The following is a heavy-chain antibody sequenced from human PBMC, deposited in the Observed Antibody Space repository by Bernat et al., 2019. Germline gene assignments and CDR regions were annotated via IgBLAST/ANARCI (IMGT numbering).Heavy chain of an antibody. CDR1: GFTVSSNY. J-gene: IGHJ5*02. CDR3: ARDRVVVAGGWFDP. CDR2: IYSGGST. Sequence: EVQLVGSGGGLIRPGGSLRLSCAASGFTVSSNYMSWVRQAPGKGLEWVSVIYSGGSTYYADSVKGRLTISRDNSKNTLYLQMNSLRAEDTAVYYCARDRVVVAGGWFDPWGQGTLVTVSS. D-gene: IGHD2-15*01. V-gene: IGHV3-53*01.